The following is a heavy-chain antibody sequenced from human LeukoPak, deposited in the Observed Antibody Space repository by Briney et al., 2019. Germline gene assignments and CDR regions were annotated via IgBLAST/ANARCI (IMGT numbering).Heavy chain of an antibody. D-gene: IGHD3-10*01. CDR2: IYYSGST. Sequence: SETLSLTCTVSGGSISSSSYYWGWIRQPPGKGLEWIGSIYYSGSTYYNPSLKSRVTISVDTSKNQFSLKLSSVTAADTAVYYCARLSITRYFDYWGQGTLVTVSS. CDR3: ARLSITRYFDY. CDR1: GGSISSSSYY. J-gene: IGHJ4*02. V-gene: IGHV4-39*01.